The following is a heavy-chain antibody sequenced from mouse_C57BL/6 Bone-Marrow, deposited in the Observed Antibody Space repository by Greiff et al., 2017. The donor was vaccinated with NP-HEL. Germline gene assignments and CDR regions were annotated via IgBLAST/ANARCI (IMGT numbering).Heavy chain of an antibody. J-gene: IGHJ2*01. V-gene: IGHV7-3*01. D-gene: IGHD6-1*01. CDR2: IRNKANGYTT. CDR1: GFTFTDYY. CDR3: ARYGRDYFDY. Sequence: EVIVEESGGGLVQPGGSLSLSCAASGFTFTDYYMSWVRQPPGKALEWLGFIRNKANGYTTEYSASVKGRFTISRDNSQSILYLQMNALRAEDSATYYCARYGRDYFDYWGQGTTLTVSS.